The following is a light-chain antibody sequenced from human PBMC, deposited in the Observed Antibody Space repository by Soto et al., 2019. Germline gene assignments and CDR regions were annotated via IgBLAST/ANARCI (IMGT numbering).Light chain of an antibody. V-gene: IGKV3-20*01. CDR1: QSVSSDY. J-gene: IGKJ5*01. CDR2: GAS. Sequence: EIVLTQSPGTLPLSPGERATLSCRASQSVSSDYLAWYHQKPGQPPRLLIYGASSRATGIPDRFSGSGSGTDFTLTISRLEPEDFAVYYCHQYGSSPTFGQGTRLEIK. CDR3: HQYGSSPT.